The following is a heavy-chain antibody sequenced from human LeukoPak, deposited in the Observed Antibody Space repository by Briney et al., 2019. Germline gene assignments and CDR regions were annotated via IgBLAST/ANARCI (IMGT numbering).Heavy chain of an antibody. J-gene: IGHJ5*02. V-gene: IGHV4-30-2*01. CDR2: IYHSGST. CDR3: ARGGGIAVVGIINWFDP. Sequence: PSETLSLTCAVSGGSISSGGYSWSWIRQPPGKGLEWIGYIYHSGSTYYNPSLKSRVTISVDRSKNQFSLKLSSVTAADTAVYYCARGGGIAVVGIINWFDPWGQGTLVTVSS. D-gene: IGHD6-13*01. CDR1: GGSISSGGYS.